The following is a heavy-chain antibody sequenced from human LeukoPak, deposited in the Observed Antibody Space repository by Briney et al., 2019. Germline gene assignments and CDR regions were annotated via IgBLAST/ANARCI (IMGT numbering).Heavy chain of an antibody. J-gene: IGHJ4*02. CDR2: IFHSGST. D-gene: IGHD1-26*01. CDR3: ARDLFFFSGSYSPY. Sequence: PSETLSLTCTVSSDSIFTSNWWSWVRQPPGKGLEWIGQIFHSGSTSYSPSLKSRVTISMDKSKNQISLRLTSVTAADTAVYYCARDLFFFSGSYSPYWGQGTLVTVSS. V-gene: IGHV4-4*02. CDR1: SDSIFTSNW.